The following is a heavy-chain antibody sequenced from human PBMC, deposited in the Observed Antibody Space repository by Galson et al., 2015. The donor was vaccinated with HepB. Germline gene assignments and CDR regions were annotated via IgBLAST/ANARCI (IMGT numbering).Heavy chain of an antibody. J-gene: IGHJ4*02. CDR1: GGSISSYY. Sequence: SETLSLTCTVSGGSISSYYWSWIRQPPGKGLEWVGYVYYIGTTNYYPSLKSRVTISVDTSKNQFSLKLSSVTAADTAVYYCARHPGLAYFDYWGQGTLVAVSS. CDR2: VYYIGTT. V-gene: IGHV4-59*08. D-gene: IGHD3-10*01. CDR3: ARHPGLAYFDY.